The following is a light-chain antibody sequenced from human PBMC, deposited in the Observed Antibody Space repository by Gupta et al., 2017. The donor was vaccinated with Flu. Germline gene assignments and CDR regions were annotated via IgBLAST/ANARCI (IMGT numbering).Light chain of an antibody. CDR2: KAS. V-gene: IGKV1-5*03. CDR3: QQYYSYSRL. CDR1: QSISSW. J-gene: IGKJ4*02. Sequence: DIQMTQSPSTLSASVGDRVTITVRASQSISSWLAWYQQKPGKAPKLLIYKASRVESGVPSRFSGSGSGTEFTLTISSLQPEDFATYYCQQYYSYSRLFGEGTKVEIK.